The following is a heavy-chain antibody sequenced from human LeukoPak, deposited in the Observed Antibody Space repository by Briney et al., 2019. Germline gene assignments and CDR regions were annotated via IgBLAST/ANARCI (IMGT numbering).Heavy chain of an antibody. CDR2: INPNSGGT. CDR1: GYTFTGYY. V-gene: IGHV1-2*02. D-gene: IGHD2-21*02. J-gene: IGHJ4*02. CDR3: ARDYFTANDY. Sequence: GASVRVSCKASGYTFTGYYIHWVRQAPGQGLEWMGWINPNSGGTNYAQKFQGRVTMTRDTSISTAYMELSRLRSDDTAVYYCARDYFTANDYWGQGTLVTVSS.